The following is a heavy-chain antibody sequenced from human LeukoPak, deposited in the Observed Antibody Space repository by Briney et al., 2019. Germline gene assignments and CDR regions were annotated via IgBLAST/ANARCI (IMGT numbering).Heavy chain of an antibody. J-gene: IGHJ4*02. CDR3: AKAPRIYDRSPYYFDY. D-gene: IGHD3-22*01. V-gene: IGHV3-30*02. CDR1: GFTFSSYG. Sequence: GGSLRLSCAASGFTFSSYGMHWVRQAPGKGLEWVAFIRYDGSNKYYADSVKGRFTISRDNSKNTLYLQMNSLRAEDTAVYYCAKAPRIYDRSPYYFDYWGQGTLVTVSS. CDR2: IRYDGSNK.